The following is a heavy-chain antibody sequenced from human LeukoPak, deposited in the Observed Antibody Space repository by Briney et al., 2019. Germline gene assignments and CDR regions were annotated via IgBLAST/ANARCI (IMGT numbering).Heavy chain of an antibody. D-gene: IGHD5-12*01. J-gene: IGHJ6*02. CDR3: ARFGGGYAYYYYGMDV. V-gene: IGHV3-30-3*01. Sequence: GSLRLSCAASGFTFSSYAMHWVRQAPGKGLEWVAVISYDGSNKYYADSVKGRFTISRDNSKNTLYLQMNSLRAEDTAVYYCARFGGGYAYYYYGMDVWGQGTTVTVSS. CDR2: ISYDGSNK. CDR1: GFTFSSYA.